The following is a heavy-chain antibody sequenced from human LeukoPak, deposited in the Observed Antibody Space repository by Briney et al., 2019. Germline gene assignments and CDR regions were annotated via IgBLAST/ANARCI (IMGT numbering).Heavy chain of an antibody. J-gene: IGHJ5*02. Sequence: GGSLRLSCAASGFTLRSYAMSWVRQAPGKGLQWVSIISDNGVSTSYADSVRGRFTISRDNSEDTLYLQMNSPRLEDTAVYRCARDTGVAPPAPNWAYNWFDPWGQGTQVIVSS. D-gene: IGHD2-2*01. CDR3: ARDTGVAPPAPNWAYNWFDP. CDR2: ISDNGVST. V-gene: IGHV3-23*01. CDR1: GFTLRSYA.